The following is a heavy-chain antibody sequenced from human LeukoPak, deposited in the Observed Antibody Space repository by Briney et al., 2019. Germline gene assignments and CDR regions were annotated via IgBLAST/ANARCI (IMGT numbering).Heavy chain of an antibody. CDR1: GFTFSSYS. D-gene: IGHD3-10*01. CDR2: ISSSSSYI. Sequence: GGSLRLSCAASGFTFSSYSMNWVRQAPGKGLEWVSSISSSSSYIYYADSVKGRFTISRDNAKNSLYLQMNSLRAEDTAVYYCARDRAVDGGWFGTGYYYYYGMDVWGQGTTVTVSS. V-gene: IGHV3-21*01. J-gene: IGHJ6*02. CDR3: ARDRAVDGGWFGTGYYYYYGMDV.